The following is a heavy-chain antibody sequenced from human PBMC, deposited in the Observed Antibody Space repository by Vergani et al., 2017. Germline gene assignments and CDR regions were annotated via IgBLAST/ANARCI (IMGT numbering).Heavy chain of an antibody. J-gene: IGHJ3*02. CDR3: AKDEGGSGWYRGAFDI. CDR2: IKNTGDST. D-gene: IGHD6-19*01. CDR1: GFTFSSHA. Sequence: EVQLLQSEGAVVQPGGSLRLSCVASGFTFSSHAMSWVRQGHGQGLEWVSSIKNTGDSTHYADSVKGRFTISRDNSKNTLYLQMNSLRAEDTAVYYCAKDEGGSGWYRGAFDIWGQGTMVTVSS. V-gene: IGHV3-23*01.